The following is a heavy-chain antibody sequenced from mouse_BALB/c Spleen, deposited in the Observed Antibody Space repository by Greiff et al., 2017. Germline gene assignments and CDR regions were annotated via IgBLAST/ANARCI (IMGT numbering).Heavy chain of an antibody. J-gene: IGHJ3*01. CDR3: ARNFATTATSWFAY. CDR2: IWSGGST. Sequence: VQLMESGPGLVQPSQSLSITCTVSGFSLTSYGVHWVRQSPGKGLEWLGVIWSGGSTDYNAAFISRLSISKDNSKSQVFFKMNSLQADDTAIYYCARNFATTATSWFAYWGQGTLVTVSA. D-gene: IGHD1-2*01. CDR1: GFSLTSYG. V-gene: IGHV2-4-1*01.